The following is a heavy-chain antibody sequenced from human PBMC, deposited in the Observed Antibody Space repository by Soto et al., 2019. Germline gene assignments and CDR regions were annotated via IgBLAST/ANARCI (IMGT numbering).Heavy chain of an antibody. V-gene: IGHV4-30-4*01. CDR1: GGSISSGDYY. CDR2: IYYSGST. CDR3: ARALGRANYYYYGMDV. Sequence: QVQLQESGPGLVKPSQTLSLACTVSGGSISSGDYYWSWIRQPPGKGLEWIGYIYYSGSTYYNPSLKSRVTISVDTSKNQFCLKLSSVTAADTALYYCARALGRANYYYYGMDVWGQGTTVTVSS. J-gene: IGHJ6*02.